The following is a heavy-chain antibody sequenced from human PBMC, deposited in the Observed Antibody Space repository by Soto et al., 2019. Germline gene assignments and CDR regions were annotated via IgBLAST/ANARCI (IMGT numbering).Heavy chain of an antibody. CDR2: ISAYNGNT. CDR3: ARVPQDYYDSSGYYRNYNYYVMDV. CDR1: GYTFTSYG. J-gene: IGHJ6*02. D-gene: IGHD3-22*01. V-gene: IGHV1-18*01. Sequence: EASVKVSCKASGYTFTSYGISWVRQAPGQGLEWMGWISAYNGNTNYAQRLQGRVTMTTDTSTSTAYMELRSLRSDDTAVYYCARVPQDYYDSSGYYRNYNYYVMDVWGQGTTVTVSS.